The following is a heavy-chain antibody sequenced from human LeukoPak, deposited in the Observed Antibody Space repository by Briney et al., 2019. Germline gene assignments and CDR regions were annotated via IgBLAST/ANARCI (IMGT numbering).Heavy chain of an antibody. CDR1: GGSFSGYY. CDR2: INHSGST. Sequence: SETLSLTCAVYGGSFSGYYWSWIRQPPGKGLEWIGEINHSGSTNYNPSLKSRVTISVDTSKNQFSLKLSSVTAADTAVYYCASFTFGGVTVPFTWSQGTLVTVSS. V-gene: IGHV4-34*01. D-gene: IGHD3-16*02. J-gene: IGHJ5*02. CDR3: ASFTFGGVTVPFT.